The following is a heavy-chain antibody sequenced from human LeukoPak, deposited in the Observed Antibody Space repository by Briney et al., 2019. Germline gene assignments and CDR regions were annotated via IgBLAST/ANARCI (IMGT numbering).Heavy chain of an antibody. V-gene: IGHV3-15*01. J-gene: IGHJ5*02. CDR1: GFSLSNYA. CDR3: STLWYGA. D-gene: IGHD3-10*01. Sequence: GGSLRLSCAPSGFSLSNYAMSWVRKAPGKGLEWVGRIKSKTDGGTSDYAAPVTGRFTISRDDSKSTLYLEMNSLKTEDTGVYYCSTLWYGAWGQGTLDTVSS. CDR2: IKSKTDGGTS.